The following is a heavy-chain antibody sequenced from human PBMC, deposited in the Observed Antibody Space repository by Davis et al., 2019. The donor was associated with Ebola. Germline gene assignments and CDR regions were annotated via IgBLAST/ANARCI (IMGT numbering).Heavy chain of an antibody. CDR1: GGSISSYY. Sequence: MPGGSLRLSCTVSGGSISSYYWSWIRQPPGKGLEWIGYIYYSGSTNYNPSLKSRVTISVDTSKNQFSLKLSSVTAADTAVYYCAREGSSSWNDAFDIWGQGTMVTVSS. CDR2: IYYSGST. J-gene: IGHJ3*02. CDR3: AREGSSSWNDAFDI. V-gene: IGHV4-59*01. D-gene: IGHD6-13*01.